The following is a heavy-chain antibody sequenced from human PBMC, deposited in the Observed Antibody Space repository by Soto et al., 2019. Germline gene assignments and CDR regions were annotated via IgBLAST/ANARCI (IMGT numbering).Heavy chain of an antibody. CDR1: GFTISSTY. J-gene: IGHJ6*02. CDR3: ADIFGGDV. CDR2: IYGGGNT. D-gene: IGHD2-15*01. Sequence: EVQLVESGGGLVQPGGSLRLSCAVSGFTISSTYMNWVRQAPGKGLEWVSVIYGGGNTNYADPVKGRFTISRDNSKNTLFLQMSSLRADDKAVYYCADIFGGDVWGQGTTVTVSS. V-gene: IGHV3-66*01.